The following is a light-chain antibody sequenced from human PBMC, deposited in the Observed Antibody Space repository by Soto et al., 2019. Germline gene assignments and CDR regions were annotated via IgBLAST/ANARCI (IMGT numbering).Light chain of an antibody. CDR2: EVS. J-gene: IGLJ1*01. V-gene: IGLV2-8*01. Sequence: QSVLTQPPSASGSPGQSVTISCTGTSSDVGGYNYVSWYQQHPGKAPKLMIYEVSKRPSGVPDRFSGSKSGNTASLTVSGXQPEDEADYYCSSYAGSNKSVFGTGTSHRP. CDR3: SSYAGSNKSV. CDR1: SSDVGGYNY.